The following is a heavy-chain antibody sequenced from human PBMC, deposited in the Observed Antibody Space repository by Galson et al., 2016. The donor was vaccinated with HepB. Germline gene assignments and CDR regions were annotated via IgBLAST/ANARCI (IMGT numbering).Heavy chain of an antibody. D-gene: IGHD3-9*01. CDR3: ARDDDWPNNYYYGMDV. Sequence: SVKVSCKASGYSFLSHRISWVRQAPGQGLEWMGWISAHHGNTNYPQKLQGRVIMTTDTSTRTAYMELRSLRSDDTAVYYCARDDDWPNNYYYGMDVWGQGTTVTVSS. V-gene: IGHV1-18*01. CDR2: ISAHHGNT. J-gene: IGHJ6*02. CDR1: GYSFLSHR.